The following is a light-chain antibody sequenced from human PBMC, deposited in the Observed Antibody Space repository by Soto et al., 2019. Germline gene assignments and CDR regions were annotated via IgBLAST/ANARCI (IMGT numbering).Light chain of an antibody. Sequence: DIQMTQSPSSLSVSVGDRVTITCRASQDIRNYLAWYQQKPGKVPKLLIYAASTLQSGVPSRFSGSGSVTDFTLTINSLQPEDIATYYCQKYDRAPFTFGPGTKVDFK. J-gene: IGKJ3*01. CDR3: QKYDRAPFT. CDR1: QDIRNY. CDR2: AAS. V-gene: IGKV1-27*01.